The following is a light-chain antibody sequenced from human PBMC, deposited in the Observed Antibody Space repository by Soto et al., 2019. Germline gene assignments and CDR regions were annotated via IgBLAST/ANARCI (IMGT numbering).Light chain of an antibody. Sequence: EIVMTQSPATLSVSPGERATLSCRASQSVSSNLAWYQQKPGQAPRLLIYGASTRATGIPARFSGGGSGTEFTLTIRSLQSEDFEVYYCQQYNNWPITFGQGTRLEIK. CDR1: QSVSSN. J-gene: IGKJ5*01. CDR2: GAS. V-gene: IGKV3-15*01. CDR3: QQYNNWPIT.